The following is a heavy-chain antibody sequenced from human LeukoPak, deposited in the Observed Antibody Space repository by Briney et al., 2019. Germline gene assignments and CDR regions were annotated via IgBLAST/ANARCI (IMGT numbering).Heavy chain of an antibody. CDR1: GFTFSSYW. Sequence: GGSLRLSCAASGFTFSSYWMSWVRQAPGKGLEWVANIKQDGSEKYYVDSVKGRFTISRDNAKNSLYLQMNSLRAEDTAVYYCARWDSSGYTLPFYFDYWGQGTLVTVSS. CDR2: IKQDGSEK. D-gene: IGHD3-22*01. CDR3: ARWDSSGYTLPFYFDY. J-gene: IGHJ4*02. V-gene: IGHV3-7*01.